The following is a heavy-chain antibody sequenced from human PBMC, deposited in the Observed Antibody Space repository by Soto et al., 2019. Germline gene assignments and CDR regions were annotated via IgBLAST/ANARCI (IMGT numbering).Heavy chain of an antibody. J-gene: IGHJ6*02. D-gene: IGHD3-10*01. Sequence: DVQLLESGGHLVQPGGSLRLSCAASGFTFSSYAMSWVRQAPGKGLEWVSSVIAGGDMTYYSDSVKGRFTISRDNSNNALCLQMNSLRIEDTALYYCARGDRGGSGAPASYYYSGLDDWGQGTTVTVS. CDR3: ARGDRGGSGAPASYYYSGLDD. CDR2: VIAGGDMT. CDR1: GFTFSSYA. V-gene: IGHV3-23*01.